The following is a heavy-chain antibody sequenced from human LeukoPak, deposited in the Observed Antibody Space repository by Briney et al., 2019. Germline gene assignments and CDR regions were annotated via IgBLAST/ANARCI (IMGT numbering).Heavy chain of an antibody. CDR3: ARVRRGSHSIYFDY. CDR2: IYTSGTT. Sequence: SETLSLTCTVSDGSISNFYWTWIRQPAGKGLEWIGRIYTSGTTNYNPSLKSRVTMSIDTSKNQFSLKLTSVTAADTAVYYCARVRRGSHSIYFDYWGQGTLVTVSS. J-gene: IGHJ4*02. CDR1: DGSISNFY. V-gene: IGHV4-4*07. D-gene: IGHD3-16*01.